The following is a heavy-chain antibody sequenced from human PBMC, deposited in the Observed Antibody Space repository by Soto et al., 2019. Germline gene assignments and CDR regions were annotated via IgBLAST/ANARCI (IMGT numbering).Heavy chain of an antibody. V-gene: IGHV3-23*01. Sequence: VGFVRFSCGASVITFSRYAMIWVPQAPGKGLEWISSITETGGRTYYAASVKGRFTISRDNTMNTLYLQGNSPRAEDTAVYYCAKERYSGYYDYWGQGTPVTVSS. D-gene: IGHD1-26*01. J-gene: IGHJ4*02. CDR1: VITFSRYA. CDR3: AKERYSGYYDY. CDR2: ITETGGRT.